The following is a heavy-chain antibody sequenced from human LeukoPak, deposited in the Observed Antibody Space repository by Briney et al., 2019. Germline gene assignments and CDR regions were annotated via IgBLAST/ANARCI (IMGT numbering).Heavy chain of an antibody. Sequence: SETLSLTCTVSGGSISSYYWSWIRQPPGKGLEWIGYIYYSGSTNYNPSLKSRVTISVDTSKNQFSLKLSSVTAADTAVYYCARGSRYGDSGAFDIWGQGTMVTVSS. CDR1: GGSISSYY. CDR3: ARGSRYGDSGAFDI. D-gene: IGHD4-17*01. V-gene: IGHV4-59*12. J-gene: IGHJ3*02. CDR2: IYYSGST.